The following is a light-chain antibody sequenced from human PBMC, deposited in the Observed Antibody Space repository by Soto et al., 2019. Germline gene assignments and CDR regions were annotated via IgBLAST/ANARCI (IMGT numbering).Light chain of an antibody. CDR2: DAS. V-gene: IGKV3-11*01. J-gene: IGKJ5*01. CDR3: QQRSEWPLIT. CDR1: QSVNLN. Sequence: EIMMTQSPGTLSVSPGEGATLSCTASQSVNLNLAWYQQKPGQAPRLLIYDASNRATGIPARFSGSGSGTDFTLTISSLEPEDFAVYYCQQRSEWPLITFGQGTRLEIK.